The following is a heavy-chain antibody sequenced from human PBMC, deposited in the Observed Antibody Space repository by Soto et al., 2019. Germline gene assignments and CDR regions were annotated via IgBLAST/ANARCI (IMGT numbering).Heavy chain of an antibody. J-gene: IGHJ5*02. CDR2: IYYSGST. V-gene: IGHV4-31*03. CDR1: GGSLGSGGYY. Sequence: SETLSLTCTVSGGSLGSGGYYWSWIRQHPGKGLEWIGYIYYSGSTYYNPSLKSRVTISVDTSKNQFSLKLSSVTAADTAVYYCARTSFWSGYFPTNWFDPWGQGTLVNVSS. D-gene: IGHD3-3*01. CDR3: ARTSFWSGYFPTNWFDP.